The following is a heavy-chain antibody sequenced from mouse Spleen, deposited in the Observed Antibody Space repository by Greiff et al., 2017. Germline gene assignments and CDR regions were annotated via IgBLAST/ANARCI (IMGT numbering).Heavy chain of an antibody. J-gene: IGHJ3*01. CDR1: GYTFTSYW. V-gene: IGHV1-69*01. Sequence: QVQLQQPGAELVMPGASVKLSCKASGYTFTSYWMHWVKQRPGQGLEWIGEIDPSDSYTNYNQKFKGKATLTVDKSSSTAYMQLSSLTSEDSAVYYCARRTTYGSSSWFAYWGQGTLVTVSA. CDR3: ARRTTYGSSSWFAY. D-gene: IGHD1-1*01. CDR2: IDPSDSYT.